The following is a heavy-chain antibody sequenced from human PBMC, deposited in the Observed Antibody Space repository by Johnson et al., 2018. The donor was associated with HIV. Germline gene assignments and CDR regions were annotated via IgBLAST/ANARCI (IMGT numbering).Heavy chain of an antibody. Sequence: EQLVESGGGLIQPGGSLRVSCAASGFTVSSNYMSWVRQAPGKGLEWVSGFYSGGSTYYADSVRGRFIISRDNSKNTLYLQMNSLRVEDTAVYYCASGAYSSSLTFDIWGQGTMVTVSS. CDR3: ASGAYSSSLTFDI. V-gene: IGHV3-53*01. J-gene: IGHJ3*02. CDR1: GFTVSSNY. CDR2: FYSGGST. D-gene: IGHD6-6*01.